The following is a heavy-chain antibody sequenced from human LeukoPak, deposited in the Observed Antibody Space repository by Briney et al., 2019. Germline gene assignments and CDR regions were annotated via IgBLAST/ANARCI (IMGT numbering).Heavy chain of an antibody. V-gene: IGHV3-20*04. CDR2: INWNGGST. J-gene: IGHJ4*02. CDR3: ARDSELWLRTITTGIDY. CDR1: AYSINNGYF. D-gene: IGHD5-18*01. Sequence: PSETLSLTCIVSAYSINNGYFWGWIRQPPGKGLEWVSGINWNGGSTGYADSVKGRFTISRDNAKNSLYLQMNSLRAEDTALYYCARDSELWLRTITTGIDYWGQGTLVTVSS.